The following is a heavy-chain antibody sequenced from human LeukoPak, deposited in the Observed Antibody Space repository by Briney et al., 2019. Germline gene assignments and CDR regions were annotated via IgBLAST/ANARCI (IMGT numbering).Heavy chain of an antibody. V-gene: IGHV3-23*01. Sequence: GGSLRLSCVASGFNFGNYAMSWVRQAPGKGLQWVSQISGTGGATWYAGFARDRFTISGDNSKKTLYLQMSGLRVEDTAMYYCVKDPRDTYGTNWFVSWGQGTLLIVSS. CDR2: ISGTGGAT. CDR3: VKDPRDTYGTNWFVS. D-gene: IGHD2-21*01. CDR1: GFNFGNYA. J-gene: IGHJ5*01.